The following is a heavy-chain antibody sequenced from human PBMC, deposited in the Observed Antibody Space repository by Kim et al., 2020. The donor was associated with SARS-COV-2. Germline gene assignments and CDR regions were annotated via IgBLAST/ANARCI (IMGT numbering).Heavy chain of an antibody. J-gene: IGHJ4*02. D-gene: IGHD2-15*01. V-gene: IGHV3-30-3*01. CDR3: ARGPEIVVVAADFDY. Sequence: GGSLRLSCAASGFTFSSYAMHWVRQAPGKGLEWVAVISYDGSNKYYADSVKGRFTISRDNSKNTLYLQMNSLRAEDTAVYYCARGPEIVVVAADFDYWGQGTLVTVSS. CDR2: ISYDGSNK. CDR1: GFTFSSYA.